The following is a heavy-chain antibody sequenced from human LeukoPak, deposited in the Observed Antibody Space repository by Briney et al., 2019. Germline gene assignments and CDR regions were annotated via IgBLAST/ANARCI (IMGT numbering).Heavy chain of an antibody. CDR1: GFTFSSYE. CDR3: AKDRRVVVPAAIWYFDY. D-gene: IGHD2-2*01. V-gene: IGHV3-23*01. J-gene: IGHJ4*02. Sequence: GGSLRLSCSTSGFTFSSYEMHWVRQAPGKGLEWVSAISGSGGSTYYADSVKGRFTISRDNSKNTLYLQMNSLRAEDTAVYYCAKDRRVVVPAAIWYFDYWGQGTLVTVSS. CDR2: ISGSGGST.